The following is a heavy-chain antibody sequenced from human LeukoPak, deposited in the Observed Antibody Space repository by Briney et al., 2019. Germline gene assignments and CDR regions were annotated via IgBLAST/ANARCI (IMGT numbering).Heavy chain of an antibody. CDR3: AKGRGSSSSQIDY. Sequence: SETLSLTCAVSGGPISSPYWSWIRQPPGKGLEWIGYIYYTGTTNYNPSLKSRVAISVDTSKSQFSLKLSSVTAADTAVYYCAKGRGSSSSQIDYWGQGTLVTVSS. J-gene: IGHJ4*02. CDR2: IYYTGTT. V-gene: IGHV4-59*11. CDR1: GGPISSPY. D-gene: IGHD6-6*01.